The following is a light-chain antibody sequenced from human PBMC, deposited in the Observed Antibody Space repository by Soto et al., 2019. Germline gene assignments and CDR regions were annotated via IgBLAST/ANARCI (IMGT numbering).Light chain of an antibody. Sequence: QSVLTQPASVSGSPGQSITISCTGTSSDVGGYKYVSWYQQHPGKAPKLMIYEVSTRPSGISNRFSGSKSGNTASLTISRLQAEDEADYYCTSYTSSSTLVFGTGTKLTVL. CDR3: TSYTSSSTLV. V-gene: IGLV2-14*01. CDR1: SSDVGGYKY. CDR2: EVS. J-gene: IGLJ1*01.